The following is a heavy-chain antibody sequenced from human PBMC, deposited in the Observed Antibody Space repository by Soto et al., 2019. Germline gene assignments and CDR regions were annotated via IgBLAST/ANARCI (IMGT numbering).Heavy chain of an antibody. CDR2: IYPADSDT. D-gene: IGHD5-12*01. CDR1: GYSFTSYW. Sequence: GESLKISCKTSGYSFTSYWVAWVRQMPGKGLEWMGIIYPADSDTTYSPSFQGQVTISADKSITTTYLQWSSLKASDTAMYYCVRHHSGYLATHLYYWGQGTQVTVSS. J-gene: IGHJ4*02. V-gene: IGHV5-51*01. CDR3: VRHHSGYLATHLYY.